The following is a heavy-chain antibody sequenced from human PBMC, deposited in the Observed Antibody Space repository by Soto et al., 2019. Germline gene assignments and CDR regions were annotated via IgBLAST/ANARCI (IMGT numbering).Heavy chain of an antibody. V-gene: IGHV3-30-3*01. CDR3: ARDGPEGMGAPSGYYYYGMDV. D-gene: IGHD1-26*01. J-gene: IGHJ6*02. CDR2: ISYDGSNK. Sequence: QVQLVESGGGVVQPGRSLRLSCAASGFTFSSYAMHWVRQAPGKGLEWVAVISYDGSNKYYADSVKGRFTISRDNSKNTLYLQMNSLRDEDTAVYYCARDGPEGMGAPSGYYYYGMDVWGQGTTVTVSS. CDR1: GFTFSSYA.